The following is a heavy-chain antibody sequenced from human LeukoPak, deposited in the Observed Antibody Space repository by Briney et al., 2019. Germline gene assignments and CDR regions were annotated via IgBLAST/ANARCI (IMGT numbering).Heavy chain of an antibody. CDR2: ITGSGGWA. CDR3: AKDPNGDYIGAFDI. Sequence: GGSLRLSCAASGLTFSSYAMMWLRQAPGQGLEWVSAITGSGGWALYADSVKGRFTISRDNSKNTLYLQMSSLRAEDTAVYYCAKDPNGDYIGAFDIWGQGTMVTVSS. D-gene: IGHD4-17*01. J-gene: IGHJ3*02. CDR1: GLTFSSYA. V-gene: IGHV3-23*01.